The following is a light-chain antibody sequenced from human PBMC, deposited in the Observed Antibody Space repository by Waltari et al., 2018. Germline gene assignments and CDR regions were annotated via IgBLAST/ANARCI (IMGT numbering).Light chain of an antibody. V-gene: IGKV1-39*01. CDR1: RDLTNY. CDR3: QQTYNSPRT. J-gene: IGKJ4*01. CDR2: AAS. Sequence: DIQMTQTPSSLSASVGDRVTITCRASRDLTNYVNWYQQKAGQAPQPLIYAASSWEGGVPSRFSGGGSGTDFNLTITSLRPDDFATYYCQQTYNSPRTFGGGTKVEIK.